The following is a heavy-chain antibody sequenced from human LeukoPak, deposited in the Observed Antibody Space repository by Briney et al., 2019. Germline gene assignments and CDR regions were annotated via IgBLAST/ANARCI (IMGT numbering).Heavy chain of an antibody. J-gene: IGHJ4*02. D-gene: IGHD6-19*01. V-gene: IGHV4-39*01. CDR3: ARRVYSSGWYPTGDYLDY. CDR2: IYYSGST. Sequence: SETLSLTCTVSGGSISSSSYYWGWIRQPPGKGLEWIGSIYYSGSTYYNPSLKSRVTMSVDTSKNQFSLKLSSVTAADTAVYYCARRVYSSGWYPTGDYLDYWGQGILVTVSS. CDR1: GGSISSSSYY.